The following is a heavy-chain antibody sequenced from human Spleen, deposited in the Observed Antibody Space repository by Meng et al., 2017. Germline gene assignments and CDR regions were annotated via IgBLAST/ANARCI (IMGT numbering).Heavy chain of an antibody. V-gene: IGHV4-61*08. CDR2: IYYSGST. CDR3: ARGRVRGIAGDY. CDR1: GGSVSSGDFD. Sequence: GHRPESGRGLVRPSETQALTCTVAGGSVSSGDFDWSWIRQPPGKGLELIVSIYYSGSTNYNPSLKSRVTISVDTSKTQFSLKLTSVTAADTAVYYCARGRVRGIAGDYWGQGTLVTVSS. D-gene: IGHD6-13*01. J-gene: IGHJ4*02.